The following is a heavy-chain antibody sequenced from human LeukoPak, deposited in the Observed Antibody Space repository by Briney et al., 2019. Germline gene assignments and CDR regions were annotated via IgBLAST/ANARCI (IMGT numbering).Heavy chain of an antibody. V-gene: IGHV4-59*01. Sequence: PSETLSLTCTVSGGSLTSYYWSWIRQPPGKGLEWIGYIYYSGSTNYNPSLKSRVTISVDTSKNQFSLKLSSVTAADTAVYYCAREIRGGYSLWGQGTLVTVSS. J-gene: IGHJ4*02. CDR2: IYYSGST. CDR3: AREIRGGYSL. D-gene: IGHD5-18*01. CDR1: GGSLTSYY.